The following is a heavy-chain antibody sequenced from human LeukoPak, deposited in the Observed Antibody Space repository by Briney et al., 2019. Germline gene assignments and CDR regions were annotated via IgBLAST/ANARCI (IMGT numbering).Heavy chain of an antibody. V-gene: IGHV4-34*01. Sequence: SETLSLTCAVYGGSFSGYYWSWIRQPPGKGLEWIGEINHSGSTNYNPSLKSRVTISVDTSKNQFSLKLSSMTAADTAVYYCASGPLLAAADDYWGQGTLVTVSS. CDR1: GGSFSGYY. CDR3: ASGPLLAAADDY. D-gene: IGHD6-13*01. CDR2: INHSGST. J-gene: IGHJ4*02.